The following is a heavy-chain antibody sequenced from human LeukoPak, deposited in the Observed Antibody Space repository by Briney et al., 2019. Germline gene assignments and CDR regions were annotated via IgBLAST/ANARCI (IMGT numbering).Heavy chain of an antibody. CDR1: GGSFSSGSYY. D-gene: IGHD4-11*01. CDR2: IYYSGST. V-gene: IGHV4-61*01. J-gene: IGHJ6*02. CDR3: AREGYSNGWQNYYYGMDV. Sequence: PSETLSLTCTVSGGSFSSGSYYWSWIRQPPGKGLEWIGYIYYSGSTNYNPSLKSRVTISVDTSKNQFSLKLSSVTAADTAVYYCAREGYSNGWQNYYYGMDVWGQGTTVTVSS.